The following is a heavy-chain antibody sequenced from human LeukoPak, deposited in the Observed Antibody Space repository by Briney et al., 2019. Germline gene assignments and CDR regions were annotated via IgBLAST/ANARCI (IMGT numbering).Heavy chain of an antibody. CDR1: GYTFTGYY. D-gene: IGHD6-13*01. Sequence: GASVKVSCKASGYTFTGYYMHWVRQAPGQGLEWMGRINPNSGGTNYAQKFQGRVTMTRDTSISTAYMELSRLRSDDTAGYYCATGQQLVWRYFDYWGQGTLVTVSS. J-gene: IGHJ4*02. V-gene: IGHV1-2*06. CDR2: INPNSGGT. CDR3: ATGQQLVWRYFDY.